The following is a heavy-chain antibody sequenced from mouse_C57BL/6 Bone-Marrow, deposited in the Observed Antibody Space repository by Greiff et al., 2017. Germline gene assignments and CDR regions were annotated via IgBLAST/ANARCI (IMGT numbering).Heavy chain of an antibody. Sequence: VQLQQSGAVLMKPGAPVKLSCKATGYTFTGYWIEWVKQRPGHGLAWNGEILSGSGSTNCNENVKGKATFTADTSSNTAYMQLSSLTTEDSASYYCARNRLWGQETLGTVSA. CDR1: GYTFTGYW. CDR2: ILSGSGST. J-gene: IGHJ3*01. V-gene: IGHV1-9*01. CDR3: ARNRL.